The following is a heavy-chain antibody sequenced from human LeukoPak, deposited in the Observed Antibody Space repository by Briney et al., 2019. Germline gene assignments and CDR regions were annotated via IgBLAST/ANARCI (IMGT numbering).Heavy chain of an antibody. CDR2: IYYSGST. J-gene: IGHJ6*03. CDR3: ARVRYSSSWYPVGYYYYMDV. CDR1: GGSISSSSYY. V-gene: IGHV4-39*07. D-gene: IGHD6-13*01. Sequence: SETLSLTCTVSGGSISSSSYYWGWIRQPPGKGLEWIGSIYYSGSTYYNPSLKSRVTISVDTSKNQFSLKLSSVTAADTAVYYCARVRYSSSWYPVGYYYYMDVWGKGTTVTVSS.